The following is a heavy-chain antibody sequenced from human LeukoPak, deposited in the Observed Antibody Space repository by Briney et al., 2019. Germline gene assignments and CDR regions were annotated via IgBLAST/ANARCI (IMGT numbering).Heavy chain of an antibody. J-gene: IGHJ5*02. CDR1: GYTFTGYY. CDR2: INTNTGNP. V-gene: IGHV7-4-1*02. D-gene: IGHD2-2*01. Sequence: GASVKVSCKASGYTFTGYYMHWVRQAPGQGLEWMGWINTNTGNPAYAQGFTGRFVFSLDTLVSTAYLQISSLKAEDTAVYYCARSIVVVPGAVDWFDPWGQGTLVTVSS. CDR3: ARSIVVVPGAVDWFDP.